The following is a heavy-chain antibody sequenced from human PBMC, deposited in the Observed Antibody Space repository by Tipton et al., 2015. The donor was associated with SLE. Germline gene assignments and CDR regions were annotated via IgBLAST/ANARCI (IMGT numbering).Heavy chain of an antibody. CDR2: IYYSANT. CDR3: TRHVVGVASRPGWFDT. V-gene: IGHV4-39*01. CDR1: GDPIPSSSYY. J-gene: IGHJ5*02. Sequence: TLSLTCTVSGDPIPSSSYYWGWVRQPPGKGLEWIGSIYYSANTYYNPSLKSRVTISVDTSRNQFSLKLNFVTAADTAFYYCTRHVVGVASRPGWFDTWGQGTLVSVSS. D-gene: IGHD2-15*01.